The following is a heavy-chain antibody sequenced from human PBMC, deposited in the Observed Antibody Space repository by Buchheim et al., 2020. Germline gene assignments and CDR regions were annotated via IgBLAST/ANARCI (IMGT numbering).Heavy chain of an antibody. J-gene: IGHJ4*02. CDR3: AREGREQPIDY. V-gene: IGHV3-7*01. CDR1: GFTFSDYW. Sequence: EVQLVESGGGLVQPGGSLRLSCAASGFTFSDYWMTWVRQAPGKGLEWVANINRDGSEKNYVDSVKGRFTIFRDNAKIYLNLQMNSLRAEDTAVYYCAREGREQPIDYWGQGTL. CDR2: INRDGSEK. D-gene: IGHD1-26*01.